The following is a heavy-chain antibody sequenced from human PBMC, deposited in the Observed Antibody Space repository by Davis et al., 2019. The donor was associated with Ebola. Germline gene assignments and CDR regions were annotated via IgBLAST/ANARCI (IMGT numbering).Heavy chain of an antibody. CDR1: GFTFSSYS. CDR3: ARAPYSSGLLDDYYFDY. Sequence: GESLKISCAASGFTFSSYSMSWVRQAPGKGLEWVAVIWYDGSNKYYADSVKGRFTISRDNSKNTLYLQMNSLRAEDTAVYYCARAPYSSGLLDDYYFDYWGQGTLVTVSS. V-gene: IGHV3-33*08. D-gene: IGHD6-19*01. J-gene: IGHJ4*02. CDR2: IWYDGSNK.